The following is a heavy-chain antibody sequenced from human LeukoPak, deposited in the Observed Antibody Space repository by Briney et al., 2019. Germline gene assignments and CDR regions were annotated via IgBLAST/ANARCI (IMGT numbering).Heavy chain of an antibody. CDR1: GFTFSTYS. Sequence: PGGSLRLSCAASGFTFSTYSMNWVRQAPGKGLEWLSSISSSSSYIYYADSMKGRFTISRDNAMNSLYLQMHSLSAEDTAVYYCARGPPGGGELLSCFDSWGQGTLVTVSS. J-gene: IGHJ4*02. CDR3: ARGPPGGGELLSCFDS. CDR2: ISSSSSYI. V-gene: IGHV3-21*01. D-gene: IGHD2/OR15-2a*01.